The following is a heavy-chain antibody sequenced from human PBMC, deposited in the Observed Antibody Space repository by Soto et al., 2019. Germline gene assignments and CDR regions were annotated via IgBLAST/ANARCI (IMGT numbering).Heavy chain of an antibody. CDR3: ARDMAWVVPAYPCYYYGMAV. CDR1: GYTFTSYG. D-gene: IGHD2-2*01. V-gene: IGHV1-18*01. J-gene: IGHJ6*02. Sequence: GASVKVSCKASGYTFTSYGISWVRQAPGQGLEWMGWISAYNGNTNYAQKLQGRVTMTTDTSTSTAYMELRSLRSDDTAVYYCARDMAWVVPAYPCYYYGMAVWGQGTTVTV. CDR2: ISAYNGNT.